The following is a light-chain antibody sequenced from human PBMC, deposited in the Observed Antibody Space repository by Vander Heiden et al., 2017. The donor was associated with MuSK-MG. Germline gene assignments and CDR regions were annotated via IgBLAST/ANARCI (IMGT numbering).Light chain of an antibody. CDR2: DVT. CDR1: RSAFGGYNY. Sequence: QSALTQPRPVSWSPGQSVTISCPGTRSAFGGYNYVSWYQQHPGNAHKLMIYDVTKRPSGVPDRFSGSKSGNTASLTISGLQAEDEADYYGCSYAGRNIVVFGGGTKRTVL. J-gene: IGLJ2*01. V-gene: IGLV2-11*01. CDR3: CSYAGRNIVV.